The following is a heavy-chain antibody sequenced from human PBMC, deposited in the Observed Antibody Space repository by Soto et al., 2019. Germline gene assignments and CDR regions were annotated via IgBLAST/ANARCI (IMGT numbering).Heavy chain of an antibody. CDR3: RGSSSSGRPRFLQNYYYYGMDV. CDR2: INPNSGGT. Sequence: ASVKVSCKDSGYTFTGYYMHWVRQAPGQGLEWMGWINPNSGGTNYAQKFQGWVTMTRDTSISTAYMELSRLRSDDTAVYYCRGSSSSGRPRFLQNYYYYGMDVWGQGTTVTVSS. V-gene: IGHV1-2*04. D-gene: IGHD6-6*01. J-gene: IGHJ6*02. CDR1: GYTFTGYY.